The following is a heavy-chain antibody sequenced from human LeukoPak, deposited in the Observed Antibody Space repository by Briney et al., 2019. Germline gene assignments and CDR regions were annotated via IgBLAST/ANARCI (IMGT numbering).Heavy chain of an antibody. J-gene: IGHJ3*01. Sequence: PGGSLRLSCAASGFTFSSYAMSWVRQAPGKGLEWVSNIGGSGGGTYYADSVKGRFTISRDNSKNTLYLQMNSLKTEDTAVYYCTTLRPWIQPRWGQGTLVTVSS. CDR2: IGGSGGGT. CDR3: TTLRPWIQPR. V-gene: IGHV3-23*01. CDR1: GFTFSSYA. D-gene: IGHD5-18*01.